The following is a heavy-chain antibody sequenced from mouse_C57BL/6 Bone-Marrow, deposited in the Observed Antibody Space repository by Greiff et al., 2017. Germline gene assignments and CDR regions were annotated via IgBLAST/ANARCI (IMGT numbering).Heavy chain of an antibody. CDR1: GYTFTSYW. J-gene: IGHJ4*01. Sequence: QVQLQQPGAELVKPGASVKMSCKASGYTFTSYWITWVKQRPGQGLEWIGDIYPGSGSTNYNEKFKSKATLTVDTSSSTAYMQLSSLTSEDSAVYYCARWYDSHYYAMDYWGQGTSVTVSS. CDR3: ARWYDSHYYAMDY. V-gene: IGHV1-55*01. CDR2: IYPGSGST. D-gene: IGHD2-4*01.